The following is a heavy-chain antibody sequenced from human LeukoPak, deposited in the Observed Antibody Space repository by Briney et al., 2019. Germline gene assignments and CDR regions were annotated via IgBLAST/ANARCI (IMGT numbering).Heavy chain of an antibody. V-gene: IGHV1-3*01. CDR1: GYTFTHYA. D-gene: IGHD4-11*01. Sequence: GASVKVSCKASGYTFTHYAVHWVRQAPGQRLEWMGWTNVGNDYTESSQKFQDRLTITSDTAATTVYMESSSLRSEDTAVYYCARDDFSTYPGLNYFDYWGQGSLVTVSS. CDR3: ARDDFSTYPGLNYFDY. J-gene: IGHJ4*02. CDR2: TNVGNDYT.